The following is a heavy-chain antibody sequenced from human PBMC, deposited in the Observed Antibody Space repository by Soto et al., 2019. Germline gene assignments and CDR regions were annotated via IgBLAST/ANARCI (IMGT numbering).Heavy chain of an antibody. CDR3: ARRVSGSDYDY. D-gene: IGHD1-26*01. CDR2: ISGRGDST. Sequence: EVQLLESGGGLVQPGGSLRLSCAASGFTFSTYAMRWVRQAPGKGLEWVSAISGRGDSTYYADSVKGRFTISRDNAKNTLYLQMNRLRAEDTAVYYCARRVSGSDYDYWGQGTLVTVSS. V-gene: IGHV3-23*01. CDR1: GFTFSTYA. J-gene: IGHJ4*02.